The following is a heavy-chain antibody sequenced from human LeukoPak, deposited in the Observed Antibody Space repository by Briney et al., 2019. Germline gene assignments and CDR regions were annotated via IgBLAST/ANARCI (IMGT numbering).Heavy chain of an antibody. D-gene: IGHD4-17*01. CDR3: AGGATVTTALWFDP. CDR2: IYYSGST. J-gene: IGHJ5*02. CDR1: GGSISSGGYY. V-gene: IGHV4-31*03. Sequence: PSETLSLTCTVSGGSISSGGYYWSWIRQHPGKGLEWIGYIYYSGSTYYNPSLKSRVTISVDTSKNQFSLKLSSVTAADTAVYYCAGGATVTTALWFDPWGQGTLVTVSS.